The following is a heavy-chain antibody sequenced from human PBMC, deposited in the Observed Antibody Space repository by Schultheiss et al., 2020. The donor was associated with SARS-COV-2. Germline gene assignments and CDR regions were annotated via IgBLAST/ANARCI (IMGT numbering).Heavy chain of an antibody. Sequence: SETLSLTCTVSGGSISSYYWSWIRQPPGKGLEWIGYIYYSGSTYYNPSLKSRVTISVDTSKNQFSLKLSSVTAADTAVYYCARDRACSGGSCYSRGWFDPWGQGTLVTVSS. V-gene: IGHV4-59*01. J-gene: IGHJ5*02. CDR1: GGSISSYY. CDR3: ARDRACSGGSCYSRGWFDP. D-gene: IGHD2-15*01. CDR2: IYYSGST.